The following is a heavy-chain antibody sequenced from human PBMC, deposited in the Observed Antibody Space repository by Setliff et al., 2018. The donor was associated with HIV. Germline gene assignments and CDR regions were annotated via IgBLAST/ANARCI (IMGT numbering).Heavy chain of an antibody. J-gene: IGHJ4*02. V-gene: IGHV1-69-2*01. CDR1: GYTFTDYY. CDR3: TTPLDSSGYFGSDYFDY. CDR2: VDPEDGET. D-gene: IGHD3-22*01. Sequence: AASVKVSCKASGYTFTDYYIHWVQQAPGKGLEWMGRVDPEDGETTYAEKFQGRITITADTSTDTAYLELSSLRSEDSAFYYCTTPLDSSGYFGSDYFDYWGQGALVTVS.